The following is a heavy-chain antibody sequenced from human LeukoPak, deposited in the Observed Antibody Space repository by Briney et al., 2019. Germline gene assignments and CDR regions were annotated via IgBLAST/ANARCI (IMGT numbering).Heavy chain of an antibody. V-gene: IGHV3-48*04. CDR3: ASLYDDGGEYAFDI. Sequence: HPGGSLRLSCGASGFTFSSYSMNWVRQAPGKGLGWVSYISSSSSTIYYADSVKGRFTISRDNAKNSLYLQPNSLRAEDTAVYYCASLYDDGGEYAFDIWGQGTMVTVSS. CDR1: GFTFSSYS. J-gene: IGHJ3*02. CDR2: ISSSSSTI. D-gene: IGHD4-17*01.